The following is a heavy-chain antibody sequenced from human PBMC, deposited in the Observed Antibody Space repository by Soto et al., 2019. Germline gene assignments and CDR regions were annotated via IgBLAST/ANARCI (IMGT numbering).Heavy chain of an antibody. V-gene: IGHV4-34*01. CDR1: GGSFSGYY. Sequence: SETLSLTCAVYGGSFSGYYWSWIRQPPGKGLEWIGEINHSGSTNYNPSLKSRVTISVDTSKNQFSLKLSSVTAADTAVYYCARVRARYCSGGSCYSTIHYFDYWGQGTLVTVSS. J-gene: IGHJ4*02. D-gene: IGHD2-15*01. CDR3: ARVRARYCSGGSCYSTIHYFDY. CDR2: INHSGST.